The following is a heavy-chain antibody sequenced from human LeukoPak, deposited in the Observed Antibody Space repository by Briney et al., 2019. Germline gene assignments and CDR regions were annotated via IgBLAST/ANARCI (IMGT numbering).Heavy chain of an antibody. Sequence: PWETLSLTCTASGVSISSYSMHWVRQPAGKGLEWIGRFYSTGSTNYNPSLKSRVTMSADTSKNHFSLKQSSVTAADTTAYYYAGVQYTGTIYSSGEGTPVTVSS. J-gene: IGHJ5*01. CDR2: FYSTGST. D-gene: IGHD1-26*01. CDR3: AGVQYTGTIYS. V-gene: IGHV4-4*07. CDR1: GVSISSYS.